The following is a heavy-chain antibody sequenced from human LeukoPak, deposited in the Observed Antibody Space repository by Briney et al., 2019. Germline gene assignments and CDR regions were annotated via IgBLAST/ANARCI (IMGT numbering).Heavy chain of an antibody. CDR3: AREKTYYYDSSGSYYFDY. Sequence: SQTLSLTCAISGDSVSSNSAAWNWIRQSPSRGLEWLGRTYYRSKWYNDYAVSVKSRITINPDTSQNQFSLQLKSVTPEDTAVYYCAREKTYYYDSSGSYYFDYWGQGTLVTVSS. CDR2: TYYRSKWYN. V-gene: IGHV6-1*01. D-gene: IGHD3-22*01. CDR1: GDSVSSNSAA. J-gene: IGHJ4*02.